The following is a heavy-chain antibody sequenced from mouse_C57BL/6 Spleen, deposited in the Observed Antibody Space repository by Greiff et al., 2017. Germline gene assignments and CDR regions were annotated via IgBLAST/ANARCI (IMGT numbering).Heavy chain of an antibody. CDR1: GYTFTSYD. J-gene: IGHJ4*01. CDR2: IYPRDGRN. CDR3: ARDDGIHAMDY. V-gene: IGHV1-85*01. Sequence: VQLQQSGPELVQPGASVKLSCKASGYTFTSYDINWVKQRPGPGLEWIGWIYPRDGRNKYNEKFTGKATLTVDTSSSTAYMESHSLTSEDSAVYYCARDDGIHAMDYWGQGTSGTGAS. D-gene: IGHD2-3*01.